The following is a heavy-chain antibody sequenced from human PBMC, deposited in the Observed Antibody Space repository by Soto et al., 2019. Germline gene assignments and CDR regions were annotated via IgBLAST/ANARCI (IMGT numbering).Heavy chain of an antibody. CDR3: ASGDYNYFDY. Sequence: PSETLSLTCAVSGGSISSGGYSWSWIRQPPGKGLEWIGYIYHSGSTYYNPSLKSRVTISVDRSKNQFSLKLSSVTAADTAVYYCASGDYNYFDYWGRGTLVTVSS. CDR2: IYHSGST. D-gene: IGHD4-17*01. CDR1: GGSISSGGYS. V-gene: IGHV4-30-2*01. J-gene: IGHJ4*02.